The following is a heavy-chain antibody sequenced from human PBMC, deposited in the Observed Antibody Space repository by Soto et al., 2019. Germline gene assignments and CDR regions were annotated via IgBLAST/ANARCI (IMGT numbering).Heavy chain of an antibody. CDR2: ISSSSSYI. CDR3: ARGGGSYSSNKGLGAFDI. J-gene: IGHJ3*02. D-gene: IGHD1-26*01. CDR1: GFTFSSYS. Sequence: PGGSLRLSCAASGFTFSSYSMNWVRQAPGKGLEWVSSISSSSSYIYYADSVKGRFTISRDNAKNSLYLQMNSLRAEDTAVYYCARGGGSYSSNKGLGAFDIWGQGTMVTVSS. V-gene: IGHV3-21*01.